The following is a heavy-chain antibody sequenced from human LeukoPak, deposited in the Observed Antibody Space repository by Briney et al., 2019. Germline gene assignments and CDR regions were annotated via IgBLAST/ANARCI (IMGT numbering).Heavy chain of an antibody. Sequence: KPSETLSLTCTVSSGSVSSGSYYWSWIRQPPGKGLEWIGYIYYSGSTNYNPSLKSRVTISVDTSKNQFSLKLSSVTAADTAVYYCARASTLRTYYDFWSLDYGMDVWGQGTTVTVSS. CDR3: ARASTLRTYYDFWSLDYGMDV. J-gene: IGHJ6*02. CDR2: IYYSGST. V-gene: IGHV4-61*01. D-gene: IGHD3-3*01. CDR1: SGSVSSGSYY.